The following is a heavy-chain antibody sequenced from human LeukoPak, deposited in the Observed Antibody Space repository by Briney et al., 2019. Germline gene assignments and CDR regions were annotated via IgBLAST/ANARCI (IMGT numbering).Heavy chain of an antibody. J-gene: IGHJ6*02. Sequence: ASVKVSCKVSGYTLTELSMHWVRQAPGKGLEWMGGFDPEDGETIYAQKFQGRVTMTEDTSTDTAYMELSSLRSDDTAVYYCAREAAAAAGKYYYYGMDVWGQGTTVTVSS. CDR1: GYTLTELS. D-gene: IGHD6-13*01. V-gene: IGHV1-24*01. CDR2: FDPEDGET. CDR3: AREAAAAAGKYYYYGMDV.